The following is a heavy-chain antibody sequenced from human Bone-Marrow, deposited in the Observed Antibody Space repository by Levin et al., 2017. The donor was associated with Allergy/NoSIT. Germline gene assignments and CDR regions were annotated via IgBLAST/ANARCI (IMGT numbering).Heavy chain of an antibody. V-gene: IGHV3-23*01. J-gene: IGHJ6*02. CDR2: ITGGGHTG. CDR3: TKDIEVATIFGYYYGMDV. D-gene: IGHD5-24*01. CDR1: RLNFKNYA. Sequence: GGSLRLSCAASRLNFKNYAMSWVRQAPGKGLEWVSAITGGGHTGYYADSVKGRFTVSRDNSNNTLYLHLNSLRPEDTAVYYCTKDIEVATIFGYYYGMDVWGQGTTVTVSS.